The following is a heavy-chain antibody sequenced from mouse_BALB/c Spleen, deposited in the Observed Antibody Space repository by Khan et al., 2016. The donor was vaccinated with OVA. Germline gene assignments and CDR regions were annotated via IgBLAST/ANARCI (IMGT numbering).Heavy chain of an antibody. V-gene: IGHV2-6-7*01. J-gene: IGHJ3*01. Sequence: XVQLKQSGPGLVAPSQSLSITCTVSGFSLTGFGINWVRQPPGKGLEWLGMIWGDGSTDYNSALKSRLSISKDNSKSQVFLKMNSLQTDDTARYYCARELRLGGFAYWGQGTLVTVSA. CDR2: IWGDGST. CDR1: GFSLTGFG. D-gene: IGHD1-2*01. CDR3: ARELRLGGFAY.